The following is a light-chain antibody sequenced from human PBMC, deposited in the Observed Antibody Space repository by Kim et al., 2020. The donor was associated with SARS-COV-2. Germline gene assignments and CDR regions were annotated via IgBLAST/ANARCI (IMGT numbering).Light chain of an antibody. CDR1: QSVSSN. CDR2: GAS. CDR3: QQYNNWPPYT. V-gene: IGKV3-15*01. Sequence: EIVMTQSPATLSVSPGERATLSCRASQSVSSNLAWYQQKHGQAPRLLIYGASTRATGIPARFSGSGSGTEFTLTISSLQSEDFAVYYCQQYNNWPPYTFGQGTKL. J-gene: IGKJ2*01.